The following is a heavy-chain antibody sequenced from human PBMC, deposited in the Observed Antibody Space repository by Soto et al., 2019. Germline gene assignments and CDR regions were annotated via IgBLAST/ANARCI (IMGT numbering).Heavy chain of an antibody. V-gene: IGHV2-5*02. CDR1: GFSLSTSGVG. J-gene: IGHJ4*02. CDR2: IYWADDK. D-gene: IGHD6-19*01. CDR3: AQSMGDPVAGEILDY. Sequence: QITLKESGPTLVKPTQTLTLTCTFSGFSLSTSGVGVGWIRQPPGKALEWLALIYWADDKRYSPSLKSRLTITKGTSKSQVVLTMPSMDPVDTATYYGAQSMGDPVAGEILDYWGQGSLVAVAS.